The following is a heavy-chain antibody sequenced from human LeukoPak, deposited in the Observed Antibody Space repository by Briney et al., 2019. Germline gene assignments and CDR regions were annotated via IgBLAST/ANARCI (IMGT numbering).Heavy chain of an antibody. CDR2: ISAYNGNT. Sequence: ASVKVSCKASGYTFTSYGISWVRQAPGQGLEWMGWISAYNGNTNYAQKLQGRVTMTTDTSTSTAYMELRSLRSDDTAVYYCARSGHIVVVTAPDAFDIWGQGTMVTVS. J-gene: IGHJ3*02. CDR3: ARSGHIVVVTAPDAFDI. V-gene: IGHV1-18*01. D-gene: IGHD2-21*02. CDR1: GYTFTSYG.